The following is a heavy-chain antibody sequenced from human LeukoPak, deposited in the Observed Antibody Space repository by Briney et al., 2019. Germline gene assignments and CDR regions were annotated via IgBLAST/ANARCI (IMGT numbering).Heavy chain of an antibody. CDR2: IYSGGST. J-gene: IGHJ4*02. V-gene: IGHV3-23*03. CDR3: AKHMGSSSGYYFPD. D-gene: IGHD3-22*01. CDR1: EFTFSSYS. Sequence: GGSLRLSCAASEFTFSSYSMNWVRQAPGKGLEWVSVIYSGGSTYYADYVTGRITISRESSKNTLPVQMNSLRAEDTAVYYCAKHMGSSSGYYFPDWGQGTLVTASS.